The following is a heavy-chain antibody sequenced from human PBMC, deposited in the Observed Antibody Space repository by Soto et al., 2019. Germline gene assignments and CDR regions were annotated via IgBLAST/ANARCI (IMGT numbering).Heavy chain of an antibody. CDR2: IYYSKST. CDR3: ARSVFP. CDR1: GGSISSGGYY. V-gene: IGHV4-31*03. Sequence: QVQLQESGPGLVKPSQTLSLTCTVSGGSISSGGYYWSWIRQHPGKGLGWIGYIYYSKSTYYNPSPKRRFTIALDTSKNQFSLKLTSVTVADTAVYYCARSVFPWGQGTLVTVSS. J-gene: IGHJ5*02.